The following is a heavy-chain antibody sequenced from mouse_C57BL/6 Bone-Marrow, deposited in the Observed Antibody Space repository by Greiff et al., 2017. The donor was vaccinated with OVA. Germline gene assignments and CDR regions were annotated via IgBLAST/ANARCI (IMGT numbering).Heavy chain of an antibody. CDR1: GYTFTSYG. CDR3: GGYYYGSSSMDY. V-gene: IGHV1-81*01. Sequence: QVQLKESGAELARPGASVKLSCKASGYTFTSYGISWVKQRTGQGLEWIGEIYPRSGNTYYNEKFKGKATLTADKSSSTAYMELRSLTSEDSAVYFCGGYYYGSSSMDYWGQGTSVSVSS. D-gene: IGHD1-1*01. CDR2: IYPRSGNT. J-gene: IGHJ4*01.